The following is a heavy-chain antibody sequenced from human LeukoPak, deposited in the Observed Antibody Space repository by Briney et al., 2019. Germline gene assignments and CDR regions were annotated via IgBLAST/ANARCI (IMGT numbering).Heavy chain of an antibody. CDR2: IYYSGST. CDR1: GGSISSSSYY. Sequence: SETLSLTCTVSGGSISSSSYYWGWIRQPPGKGLEWIGSIYYSGSTYYNPSLKSRVTISVDTSKNQFSLKLSSVTAADTAVYYCARVSRVGATRFDYWGQGTLVTVSS. J-gene: IGHJ4*02. V-gene: IGHV4-39*07. CDR3: ARVSRVGATRFDY. D-gene: IGHD1-26*01.